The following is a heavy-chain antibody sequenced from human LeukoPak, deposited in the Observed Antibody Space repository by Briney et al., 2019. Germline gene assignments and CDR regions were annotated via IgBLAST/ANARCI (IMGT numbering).Heavy chain of an antibody. CDR2: IWYDGSNK. CDR1: GFTFSSYG. V-gene: IGHV3-33*01. J-gene: IGHJ4*02. Sequence: GRSLRLSCAASGFTFSSYGMHWVRQAPGKGLEWVAVIWYDGSNKYYADSVKGRFTISRDNSKNTLYLQMNSLRAEDTAVYYCARDKLPAVTSRLDYWGQGTLVTVSS. CDR3: ARDKLPAVTSRLDY. D-gene: IGHD4-17*01.